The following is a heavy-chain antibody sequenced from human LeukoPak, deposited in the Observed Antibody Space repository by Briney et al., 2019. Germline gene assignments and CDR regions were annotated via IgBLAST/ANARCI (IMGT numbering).Heavy chain of an antibody. CDR1: GGSISSGGYY. D-gene: IGHD3-10*01. CDR2: IYYSGST. J-gene: IGHJ6*02. CDR3: ARDSKGSGSYYMPPSLLYGMDV. Sequence: SETLSLTCTVSGGSISSGGYYWSWIRQHPGKGLEWIGYIYYSGSTYYNPSLKSRVTISVDTSKNQFSLKLSSVTAADTAVYYCARDSKGSGSYYMPPSLLYGMDVWGQGTTVTVTS. V-gene: IGHV4-31*03.